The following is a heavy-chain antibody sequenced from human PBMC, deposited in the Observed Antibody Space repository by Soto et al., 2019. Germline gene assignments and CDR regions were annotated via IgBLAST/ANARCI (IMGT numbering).Heavy chain of an antibody. Sequence: SETLSLTCTVSGGSISSYYWSWIRQPPGKGLEWIGYIYYSGSTNYNPSLKSRVTISVDTSKNQFSLKLSSVTAADTAVYYCARDRSYYDSSGYYLGGLDYWGQGTLVTVSS. D-gene: IGHD3-22*01. J-gene: IGHJ4*02. V-gene: IGHV4-59*01. CDR3: ARDRSYYDSSGYYLGGLDY. CDR2: IYYSGST. CDR1: GGSISSYY.